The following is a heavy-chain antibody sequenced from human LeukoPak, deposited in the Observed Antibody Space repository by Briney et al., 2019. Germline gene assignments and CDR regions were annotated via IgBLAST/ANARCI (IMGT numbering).Heavy chain of an antibody. V-gene: IGHV3-21*01. CDR3: ARGWNSSSSPGDY. CDR2: ISSSSSYI. J-gene: IGHJ4*02. D-gene: IGHD6-6*01. CDR1: GFTVSSNY. Sequence: GGALRLSCAASGFTVSSNYMNWVRQAPGKGLEWVSSISSSSSYIYYADSVKGRFTISRDNAKNSLYLQMNSLRAEDTAVYYCARGWNSSSSPGDYWGQGTLVTVSS.